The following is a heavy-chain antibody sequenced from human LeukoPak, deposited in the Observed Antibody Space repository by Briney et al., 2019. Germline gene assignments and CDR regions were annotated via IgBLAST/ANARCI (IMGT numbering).Heavy chain of an antibody. Sequence: KPGGSLRLSCAASGFTFSNAWMSWVRQAPGKGQEWVGRIKSKTDGGTTDYAAPVKGRFTISRDDSKNTLYLQMNSLKTEDTAVYYCTTDDSSGWYFDYWGQGTLVTVSS. CDR3: TTDDSSGWYFDY. D-gene: IGHD6-25*01. V-gene: IGHV3-15*01. J-gene: IGHJ4*02. CDR1: GFTFSNAW. CDR2: IKSKTDGGTT.